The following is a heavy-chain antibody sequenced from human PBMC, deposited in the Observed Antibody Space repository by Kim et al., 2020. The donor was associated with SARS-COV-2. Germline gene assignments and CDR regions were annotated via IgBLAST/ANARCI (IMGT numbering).Heavy chain of an antibody. CDR2: VNRDGSST. V-gene: IGHV3-74*01. CDR3: ARNHLKSGRNADDY. Sequence: GGSLRLSCADSGFTFSSYWMHWVRQAPGKGLVWVSRVNRDGSSTNYADSVKGRFTISRDNAKTKVYLKMNSLRVEDKAVYYCARNHLKSGRNADDYWGQ. D-gene: IGHD1-26*01. CDR1: GFTFSSYW. J-gene: IGHJ4*02.